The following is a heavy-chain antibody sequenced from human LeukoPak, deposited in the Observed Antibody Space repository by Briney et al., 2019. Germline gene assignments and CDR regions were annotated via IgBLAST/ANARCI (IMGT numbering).Heavy chain of an antibody. CDR2: IWYGGSNK. Sequence: PGRSLRLSCAASGFTFSSYGMHWVRQAPGKGLEWVAVIWYGGSNKYYADSVKGRFTIYRDNSKNTLYLQMNNLRAEDTAVYYCAKGGGYSSGWYDFDYWGQGTLVTVSS. CDR1: GFTFSSYG. J-gene: IGHJ4*02. V-gene: IGHV3-33*06. D-gene: IGHD6-19*01. CDR3: AKGGGYSSGWYDFDY.